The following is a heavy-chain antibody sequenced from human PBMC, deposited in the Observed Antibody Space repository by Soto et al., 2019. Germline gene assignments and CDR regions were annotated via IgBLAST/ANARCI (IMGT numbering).Heavy chain of an antibody. CDR1: GFTFTPFW. V-gene: IGHV3-7*03. CDR3: SRDHISGWSFQY. Sequence: EVQLVESGGGLVQPGGSLRLSCAASGFTFTPFWMIWVRQAPGKGLEWVASINQDGSERYYVDSVKGRFTISRDNGKSSLFLQMNSLRAEDTAIYYCSRDHISGWSFQYWGQGALATVSS. J-gene: IGHJ1*01. D-gene: IGHD6-19*01. CDR2: INQDGSER.